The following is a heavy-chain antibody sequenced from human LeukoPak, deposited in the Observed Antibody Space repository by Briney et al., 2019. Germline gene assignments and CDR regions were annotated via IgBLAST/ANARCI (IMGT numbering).Heavy chain of an antibody. CDR2: IIPIFGTA. Sequence: SVNVSCKASGGTFSSYAISWVRPAPGQGLEWMGRIIPIFGTANYAQKFQGRVTITTDESTSTAYMERSSLRSEDTAVYHCARDRELLDAFDIWGQGTMVTVSS. D-gene: IGHD1-26*01. CDR1: GGTFSSYA. V-gene: IGHV1-69*05. CDR3: ARDRELLDAFDI. J-gene: IGHJ3*02.